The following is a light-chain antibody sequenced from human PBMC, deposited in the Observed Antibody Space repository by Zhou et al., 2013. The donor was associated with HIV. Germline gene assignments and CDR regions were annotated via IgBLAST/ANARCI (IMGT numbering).Light chain of an antibody. Sequence: PGERVTLSCRASQSVSSSYLTWYQQKPGQAPRLLIYGASTRATSIPARFSGSGSGTDFTLTISSLQPEDFAVYYCHQCGGSPWTFGPGTKVEI. J-gene: IGKJ1*01. CDR1: QSVSSSY. CDR3: HQCGGSPWT. V-gene: IGKV3-20*01. CDR2: GAS.